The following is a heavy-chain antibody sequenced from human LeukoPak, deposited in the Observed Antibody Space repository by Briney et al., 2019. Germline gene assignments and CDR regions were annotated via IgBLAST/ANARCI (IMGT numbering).Heavy chain of an antibody. V-gene: IGHV3-21*01. J-gene: IGHJ4*02. CDR2: ITSSSYYI. CDR3: ARGADRTFDY. D-gene: IGHD1-26*01. Sequence: GGSLRLSCAGSGFNFNYYSMIWVRQAPRKGLEWVSSITSSSYYIYFPDSLKGRFTVSRDNAKNIVYLQMNSLRADDTAVYYCARGADRTFDYWGQGTLVTVSS. CDR1: GFNFNYYS.